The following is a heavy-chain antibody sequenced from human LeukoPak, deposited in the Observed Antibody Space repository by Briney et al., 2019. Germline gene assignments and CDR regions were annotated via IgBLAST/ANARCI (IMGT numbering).Heavy chain of an antibody. D-gene: IGHD1-7*01. CDR3: ARDRVELPYYYYYGMDV. CDR2: ISSSSSIV. Sequence: GGSLRLSCAASEFTFSSYNLNWVRQAPGKGLEWVSSISSSSSIVYYADSVKGRFTISRDNAQNSVYLQMNSLRAEDTAVYYCARDRVELPYYYYYGMDVWGQGTSVTVSS. J-gene: IGHJ6*02. V-gene: IGHV3-48*04. CDR1: EFTFSSYN.